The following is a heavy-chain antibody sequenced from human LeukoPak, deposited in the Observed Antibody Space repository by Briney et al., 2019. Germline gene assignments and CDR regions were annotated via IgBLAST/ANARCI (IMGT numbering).Heavy chain of an antibody. CDR2: INPNSGGT. V-gene: IGHV1-2*02. J-gene: IGHJ4*02. D-gene: IGHD2-15*01. CDR3: ARFPRYCSGGSCYSESWYFDY. Sequence: ASVKVSCKASGYTFTGYYMHWVRQAPGQGLEWMGWINPNSGGTNYAQKFQGRVTMTRDTSISTAYMELSSLRSEDTAVYYCARFPRYCSGGSCYSESWYFDYWGQGTLVTVSS. CDR1: GYTFTGYY.